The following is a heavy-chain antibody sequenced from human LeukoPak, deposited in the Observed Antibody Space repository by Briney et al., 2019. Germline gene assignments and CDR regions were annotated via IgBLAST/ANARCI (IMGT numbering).Heavy chain of an antibody. CDR2: IFYSGST. CDR3: ARAPGGYGSGSRGAFDI. D-gene: IGHD3-10*01. V-gene: IGHV4-39*07. CDR1: GGSISSSSYY. Sequence: SETLSLTCTVSGGSISSSSYYWGWIRQPPGKGLEWIGYIFYSGSTYYNPSLKSRVTISVDTSKNQFSLKLSSVTAADTAVYYCARAPGGYGSGSRGAFDIWGQGTIVTVSS. J-gene: IGHJ3*02.